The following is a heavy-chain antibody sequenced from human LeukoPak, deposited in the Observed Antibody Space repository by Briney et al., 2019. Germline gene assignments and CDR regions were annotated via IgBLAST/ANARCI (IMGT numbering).Heavy chain of an antibody. CDR3: ARDPLTGSYGVNWLDP. Sequence: GGSLRLSCAASGFTFSTFALHWVRQAPGKGLEWVAVISYAGTNKYYTNSVKGRFTVSRDNSKNTLYLQMNSLRVEDTAIYYCARDPLTGSYGVNWLDPWGQGTLVTVSS. V-gene: IGHV3-30-3*01. J-gene: IGHJ5*02. CDR1: GFTFSTFA. D-gene: IGHD1-26*01. CDR2: ISYAGTNK.